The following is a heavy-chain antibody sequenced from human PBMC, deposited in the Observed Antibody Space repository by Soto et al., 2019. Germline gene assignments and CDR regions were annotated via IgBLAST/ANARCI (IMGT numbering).Heavy chain of an antibody. Sequence: QVQLQESGPGLVKPSGTLSLTCAVSGGSISSSYWWSWVRQPPEKVLYWIGEIYHSGSTNYHPSLKRRVTISLDKSKNQFSLKLSSVTAADTAVYYCARGGDYRFDYWGQGTLVTVSS. J-gene: IGHJ4*02. CDR3: ARGGDYRFDY. V-gene: IGHV4-4*02. CDR2: IYHSGST. CDR1: GGSISSSYW. D-gene: IGHD4-17*01.